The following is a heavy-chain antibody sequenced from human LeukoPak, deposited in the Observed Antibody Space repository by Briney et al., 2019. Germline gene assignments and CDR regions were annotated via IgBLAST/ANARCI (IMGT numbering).Heavy chain of an antibody. CDR3: ARENDGVNSLWFDP. V-gene: IGHV4-31*02. Sequence: SQTLSLTCTVSGGSISSGGYYWTWIRQHPGKGLEWIGYIYYSGSTNYNPSLKSRVTISVDTSRNQFSLKLSSVTAADTAVYYCARENDGVNSLWFDPWGQGTLVTVSS. D-gene: IGHD4-23*01. CDR2: IYYSGST. CDR1: GGSISSGGYY. J-gene: IGHJ5*02.